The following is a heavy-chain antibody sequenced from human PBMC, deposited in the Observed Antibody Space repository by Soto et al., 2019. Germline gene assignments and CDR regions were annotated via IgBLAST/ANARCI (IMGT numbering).Heavy chain of an antibody. CDR1: GYSFTSYA. J-gene: IGHJ4*02. D-gene: IGHD3-9*01. V-gene: IGHV1-3*01. CDR3: ARVPYDILTGYYQFFDY. Sequence: ASGMVSCKASGYSFTSYAMHWVRQAPGQRLEWMGWINAGNGNTKYSQKFQVRVTITRDTSASTAYMELSSLRSEDTAVYYCARVPYDILTGYYQFFDYWGQGTLVTVSS. CDR2: INAGNGNT.